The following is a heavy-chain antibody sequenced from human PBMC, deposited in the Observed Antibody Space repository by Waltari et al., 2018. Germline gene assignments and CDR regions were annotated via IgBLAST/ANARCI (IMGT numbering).Heavy chain of an antibody. CDR1: GGSISSYY. CDR3: ARDRGLEYSSSDLYYYYGMDV. Sequence: QVQLQESGPGLVKPSETLSLTCTVSGGSISSYYWSWIRQPPGKGLEWIGYIYYSGSTNYNPSLKSRVTISVDTSKNQFSLKLSSVTAADTAVYYCARDRGLEYSSSDLYYYYGMDVWGQGTTVTVSS. CDR2: IYYSGST. J-gene: IGHJ6*02. V-gene: IGHV4-59*01. D-gene: IGHD6-6*01.